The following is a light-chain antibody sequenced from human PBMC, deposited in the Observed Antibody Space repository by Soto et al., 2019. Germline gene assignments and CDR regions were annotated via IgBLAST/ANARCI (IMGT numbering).Light chain of an antibody. Sequence: QSVLTQPPSSSGSPGQSVTISCTGTNNDIGVYDFVSWYQHHPGKAPRLLIYEVVQRPSGVPDRFSGSKSGNTASLTVSGLQAADEADYFCKSYAGSNTYVFGRGTKLTVL. CDR2: EVV. CDR1: NNDIGVYDF. V-gene: IGLV2-8*01. CDR3: KSYAGSNTYV. J-gene: IGLJ1*01.